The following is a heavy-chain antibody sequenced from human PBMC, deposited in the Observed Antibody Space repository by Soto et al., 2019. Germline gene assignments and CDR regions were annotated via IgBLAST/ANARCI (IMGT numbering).Heavy chain of an antibody. Sequence: ASVKVSCKXSGYTFTGYYMHWVRQAPGQGLEWMGWINPNSGGTNYAQKFQGRVTMTRDTSISTAYMELSRLRSDDTAVYYCAREAVFYDSSGPNYWGQGTLVTVSS. J-gene: IGHJ4*02. CDR3: AREAVFYDSSGPNY. CDR2: INPNSGGT. CDR1: GYTFTGYY. D-gene: IGHD3-22*01. V-gene: IGHV1-2*02.